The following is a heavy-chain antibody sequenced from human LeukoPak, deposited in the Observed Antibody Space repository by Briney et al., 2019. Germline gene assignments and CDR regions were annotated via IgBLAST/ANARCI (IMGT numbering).Heavy chain of an antibody. CDR1: GFTFSSYS. D-gene: IGHD4-23*01. Sequence: PGGSLRLSCAASGFTFSSYSMNWVRQAPGKGLEWVSSISSSSSYIYYADSVKGRFTISRDNAKNSLYLQMNSLRAEDTAVYYCARARADYGGNFDYWGQGTLVTVSS. V-gene: IGHV3-21*01. CDR3: ARARADYGGNFDY. CDR2: ISSSSSYI. J-gene: IGHJ4*02.